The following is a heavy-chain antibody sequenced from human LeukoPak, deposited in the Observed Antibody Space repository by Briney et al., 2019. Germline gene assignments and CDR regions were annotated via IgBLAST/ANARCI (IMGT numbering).Heavy chain of an antibody. V-gene: IGHV3-53*01. Sequence: GGSLRLSCAASGFTVSSNYMNWVRQAPGKGLEWVSVIYSGGSTYYADSVKGRFTISRDNSKNTLYLQMNSLRAEDTAVYYCARDLDFWSGYPDWGQGTLVTVSS. CDR2: IYSGGST. J-gene: IGHJ1*01. CDR3: ARDLDFWSGYPD. D-gene: IGHD3-3*01. CDR1: GFTVSSNY.